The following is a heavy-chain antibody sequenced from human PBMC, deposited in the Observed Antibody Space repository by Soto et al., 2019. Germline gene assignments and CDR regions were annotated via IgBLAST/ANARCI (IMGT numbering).Heavy chain of an antibody. CDR3: ARDVEIAAAGPTYFDY. V-gene: IGHV1-18*04. Sequence: GASVKVSCKASGYTFTSYGISWVRQAPGQGLEWMGWISAYNGNTNYAQKLQGRVTMTTDTSTSTAYMELRSLRSDDTAVYYCARDVEIAAAGPTYFDYWGQGTLVTVSS. D-gene: IGHD6-13*01. CDR1: GYTFTSYG. J-gene: IGHJ4*02. CDR2: ISAYNGNT.